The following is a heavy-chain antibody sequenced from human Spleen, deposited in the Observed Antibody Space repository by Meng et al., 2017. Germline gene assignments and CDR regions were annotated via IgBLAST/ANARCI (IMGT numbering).Heavy chain of an antibody. J-gene: IGHJ4*02. CDR1: GGIFSNSV. Sequence: QGLLVQSGAEVMKPGSSVKVSCKASGGIFSNSVIGWVRQAPGQGLEWMGGINGVFDSKHLARKFQDRLTITTDEATSTVYMELTRLTSEDTAVYYCARKAGNCISTTCYSLDYWGQGTLVTVSS. V-gene: IGHV1-69*05. D-gene: IGHD2-2*01. CDR3: ARKAGNCISTTCYSLDY. CDR2: INGVFDSK.